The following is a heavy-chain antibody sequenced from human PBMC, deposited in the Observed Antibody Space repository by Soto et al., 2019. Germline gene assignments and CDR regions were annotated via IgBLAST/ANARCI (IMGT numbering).Heavy chain of an antibody. D-gene: IGHD3-3*01. J-gene: IGHJ4*02. CDR2: IYYSGST. V-gene: IGHV4-61*01. CDR3: ARDLRDFWSGYQS. CDR1: GGSVSSGSYY. Sequence: PSETLSLTCTVSGGSVSSGSYYWSWIRQPPGKGLEWIGYIYYSGSTNYNPSLKSRVTISVDTSKNQFSLKLSSVAAADTAVYYGARDLRDFWSGYQSWGQGTLVTVSS.